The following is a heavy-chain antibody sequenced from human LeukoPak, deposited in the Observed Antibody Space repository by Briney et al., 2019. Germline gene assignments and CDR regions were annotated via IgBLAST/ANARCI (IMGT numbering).Heavy chain of an antibody. V-gene: IGHV1-18*01. CDR3: ARTMTTMTTHGELDF. J-gene: IGHJ4*02. Sequence: ASVKVSCKASGYTFTSYGISWVRQAPGQGLEWMGRISTYTGNSNYAQKFQDRVTMTTDTSTGTAYMDLRNLSSDDTAVYYCARTMTTMTTHGELDFWGQGTLVTVSS. D-gene: IGHD4-17*01. CDR2: ISTYTGNS. CDR1: GYTFTSYG.